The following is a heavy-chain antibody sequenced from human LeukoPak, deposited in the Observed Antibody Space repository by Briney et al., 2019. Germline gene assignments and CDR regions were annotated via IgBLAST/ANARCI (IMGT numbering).Heavy chain of an antibody. CDR3: ARSTTVVTFNWFDL. CDR2: IYPGDSDT. J-gene: IGHJ5*02. CDR1: GYSFTNYW. V-gene: IGHV5-51*01. Sequence: GESLKISCKGSGYSFTNYWIGRVRQMPGKGLEWMGIIYPGDSDTRYSPSFQGQITISADKSINTAYLQWSSLKASDTAMYYCARSTTVVTFNWFDLWGQGTLVTVSS. D-gene: IGHD4-23*01.